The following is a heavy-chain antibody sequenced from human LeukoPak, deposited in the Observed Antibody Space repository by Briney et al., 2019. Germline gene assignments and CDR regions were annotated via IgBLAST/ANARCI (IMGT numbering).Heavy chain of an antibody. CDR3: ARGSAPGVVVPADNWFDP. CDR1: GYTFTSYD. Sequence: ASVNVSCKASGYTFTSYDINWVRQATGQGLEWMGWMNPNSGNTGYAQKFQGRVTITRNTSISTAYMELSSLRSEDTAAYYCARGSAPGVVVPADNWFDPWGQGTLVTVSS. D-gene: IGHD2-2*01. V-gene: IGHV1-8*03. J-gene: IGHJ5*02. CDR2: MNPNSGNT.